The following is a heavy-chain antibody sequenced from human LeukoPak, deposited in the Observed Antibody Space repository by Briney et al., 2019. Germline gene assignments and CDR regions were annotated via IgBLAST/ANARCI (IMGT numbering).Heavy chain of an antibody. D-gene: IGHD3-10*01. CDR3: AKDVLLWFGDSTPDAFDI. CDR1: GFTFSSYA. V-gene: IGHV3-30-3*01. J-gene: IGHJ3*02. CDR2: ISYDGSNK. Sequence: PGRSLRLSCAASGFTFSSYAMHWVRQAPGKGLEWVAVISYDGSNKYYADSVKGRFTISRDNSKNTLYLQMNSLRDEDTAVYYCAKDVLLWFGDSTPDAFDIWGQGTVVTVSS.